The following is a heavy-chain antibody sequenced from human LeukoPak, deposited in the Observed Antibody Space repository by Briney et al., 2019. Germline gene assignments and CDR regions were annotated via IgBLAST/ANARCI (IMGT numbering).Heavy chain of an antibody. CDR2: IYYSGST. J-gene: IGHJ6*03. CDR3: ARVREHDRTHSSVWYYYYYYYMDV. V-gene: IGHV4-59*01. Sequence: SETLSLTCTASGGSISSYYWSWIRQPPGKGLEWIGYIYYSGSTNYNPSLKSRVTISVDTSKNQFSLKLSSVTAADTAVYYCARVREHDRTHSSVWYYYYYYYMDVWGKGTTVTVSS. CDR1: GGSISSYY. D-gene: IGHD6-19*01.